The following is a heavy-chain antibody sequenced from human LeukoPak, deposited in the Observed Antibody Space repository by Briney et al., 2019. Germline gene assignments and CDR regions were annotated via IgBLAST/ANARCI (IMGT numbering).Heavy chain of an antibody. CDR2: INSDGSWT. CDR3: ARKGRRVWSFDF. V-gene: IGHV3-74*01. J-gene: IGHJ4*02. CDR1: GFTFSIYA. Sequence: GGSLRLSCAASGFTFSIYAMSWVRQAPGKGLEWVSHINSDGSWTSYADSVKGRFTISRDNAKNSLYLQMNSLRAEDTAVYYCARKGRRVWSFDFWGQGTLATVSS. D-gene: IGHD3-3*01.